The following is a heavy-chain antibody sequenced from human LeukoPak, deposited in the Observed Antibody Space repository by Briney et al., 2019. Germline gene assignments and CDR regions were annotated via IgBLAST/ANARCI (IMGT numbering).Heavy chain of an antibody. J-gene: IGHJ5*02. CDR2: IYYSGSH. CDR3: ASVRYSYGYVVS. D-gene: IGHD5-18*01. CDR1: GGSISRNY. Sequence: SETLSLTCTVSGGSISRNYWSWIRQPPGKGLEWIGYIYYSGSHNYNTSFKSRVTISVATSKNQFSLKLSSVTAADTAVYYCASVRYSYGYVVSWGQGTLVTVSS. V-gene: IGHV4-59*01.